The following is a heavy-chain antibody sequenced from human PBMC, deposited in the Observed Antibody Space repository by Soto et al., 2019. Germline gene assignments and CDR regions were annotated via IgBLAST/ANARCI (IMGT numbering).Heavy chain of an antibody. CDR1: GYTFTSYA. J-gene: IGHJ4*02. CDR3: ARGTVVTHFDY. CDR2: INAGNGNT. V-gene: IGHV1-3*05. Sequence: QVQLVQSGAEEKKPGASVKVSCKASGYTFTSYAMHWVRQAPGQRLEWMGWINAGNGNTKYSQKFQGRVTITRDSSASTAYMELSSLRSEDTAVYYCARGTVVTHFDYWGQGTLVTVSS. D-gene: IGHD2-15*01.